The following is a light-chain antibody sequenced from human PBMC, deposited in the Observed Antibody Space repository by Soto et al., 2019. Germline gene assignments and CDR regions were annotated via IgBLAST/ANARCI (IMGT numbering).Light chain of an antibody. J-gene: IGLJ2*01. V-gene: IGLV3-21*04. CDR1: NIGIKS. Sequence: SYELTQPPSVSVAPGKTARITCGGNNIGIKSVHWYQQKPGQAPVLVIYYDSDRPSGIPERFSGSNSGNTATLTISRVEAGDEADYYCQVWDSSSDPVVFGGGTKVTVL. CDR3: QVWDSSSDPVV. CDR2: YDS.